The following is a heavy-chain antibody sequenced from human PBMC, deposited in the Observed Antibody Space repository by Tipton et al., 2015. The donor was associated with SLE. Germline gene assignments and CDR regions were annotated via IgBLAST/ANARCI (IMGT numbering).Heavy chain of an antibody. Sequence: TLSLTCTVSGGSISSSSYYWGWIRQPPGKALEWLAHIFSNDEKSYSTSLKSRLTISKDTSKSQVVLTMTNMDPVDTATYYCARILRGYSYGFDAFDIWGQGTMVTVSS. J-gene: IGHJ3*02. CDR1: GGSISSSSYY. CDR3: ARILRGYSYGFDAFDI. D-gene: IGHD5-18*01. CDR2: IFSNDEK. V-gene: IGHV2-26*01.